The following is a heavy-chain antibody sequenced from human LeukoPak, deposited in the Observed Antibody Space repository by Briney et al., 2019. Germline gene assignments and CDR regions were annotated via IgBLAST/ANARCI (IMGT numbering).Heavy chain of an antibody. J-gene: IGHJ4*02. CDR1: GFTFSSYG. V-gene: IGHV3-30*02. D-gene: IGHD3-22*01. CDR3: AKVDYDSSCYPDY. Sequence: GGSLTLSCAASGFTFSSYGMHWVRQAPGKGLEWVAFIRYDGSNKYYADSVKGRFTISRDNSKNTLYLQMNSLRAEDTAVYYCAKVDYDSSCYPDYWGQGTLVTVSS. CDR2: IRYDGSNK.